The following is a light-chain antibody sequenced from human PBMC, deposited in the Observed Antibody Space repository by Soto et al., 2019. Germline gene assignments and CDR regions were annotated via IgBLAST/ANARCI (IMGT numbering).Light chain of an antibody. J-gene: IGKJ2*01. Sequence: DIQMTQSPSSLSASVGDRVTITCRASQSISSYLNWYQQKPGKAPKLLIYAASSLQSGVPSRFSGSGSGADFTLTISSLQPEDFATYLCQQSYSTPQTFGQGTRVEIK. CDR3: QQSYSTPQT. CDR2: AAS. V-gene: IGKV1-39*01. CDR1: QSISSY.